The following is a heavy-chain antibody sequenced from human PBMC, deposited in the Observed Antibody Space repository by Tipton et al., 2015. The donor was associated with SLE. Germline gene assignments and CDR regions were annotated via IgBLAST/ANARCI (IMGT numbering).Heavy chain of an antibody. D-gene: IGHD3-22*01. CDR3: ARHDNYYDTTGYPAGGMDV. CDR2: IYYSGTT. V-gene: IGHV4-39*07. Sequence: PGLVKPSETLSLTCSVSGGSIRSTDYYWGWIRQSPGKGLEWIGSIYYSGTTFYKPSLKSRVTISVDTSNNQFSLKLTTVTAADTTVYYCARHDNYYDTTGYPAGGMDVWGQGTTVTVSS. J-gene: IGHJ6*02. CDR1: GGSIRSTDYY.